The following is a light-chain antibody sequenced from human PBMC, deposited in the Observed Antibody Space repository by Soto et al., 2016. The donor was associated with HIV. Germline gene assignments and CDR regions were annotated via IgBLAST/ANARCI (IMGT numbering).Light chain of an antibody. CDR3: QKYNSARLT. J-gene: IGKJ4*01. CDR2: AAS. Sequence: DIQMTQSPSSLSASVGDRVTITCRASQDISNSLAWYQQKAGKAPKLLINAASRLENGVPSRFSGGGSGTDYTLAISSLQSEDVATYYCQKYNSARLTSVGGTNVGRSN. CDR1: QDISNS. V-gene: IGKV1-NL1*01.